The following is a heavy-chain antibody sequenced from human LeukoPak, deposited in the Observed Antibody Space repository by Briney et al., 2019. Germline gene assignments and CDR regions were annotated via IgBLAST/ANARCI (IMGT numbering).Heavy chain of an antibody. V-gene: IGHV4-31*03. CDR2: IYYSGST. D-gene: IGHD3-10*01. J-gene: IGHJ5*02. Sequence: PSETLSLTCTVSGGSISSGGYYWSWIRQHPGKGLEWIGYIYYSGSTYYNPSLKSRVTISVDTSKNQFSLKLSSVTAADTAVYYCARDNKGAMVRRVSNWFDPWGQGTLVTVP. CDR3: ARDNKGAMVRRVSNWFDP. CDR1: GGSISSGGYY.